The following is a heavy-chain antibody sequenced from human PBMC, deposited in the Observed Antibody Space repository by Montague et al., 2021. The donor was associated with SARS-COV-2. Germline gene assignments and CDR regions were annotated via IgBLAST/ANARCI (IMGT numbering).Heavy chain of an antibody. CDR1: GSSLSTNGMC. CDR3: ARGPSDTYYYNGMDV. J-gene: IGHJ6*04. V-gene: IGHV2-70*11. Sequence: PALVKPTQTLTLTCTFSGSSLSTNGMCMTWIRQPPGKALEWLARXDWDGDKYYNTSLKSRLTISKDTSKNLVVLTMTNMDPVDTATYYCARGPSDTYYYNGMDVWGRGTTVTVSS. CDR2: XDWDGDK.